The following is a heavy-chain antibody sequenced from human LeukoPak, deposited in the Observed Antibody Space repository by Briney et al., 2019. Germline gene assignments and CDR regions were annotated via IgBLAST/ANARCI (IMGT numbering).Heavy chain of an antibody. V-gene: IGHV3-48*03. CDR1: GFTFSSYE. Sequence: GGSLRLSCAASGFTFSSYEMNWVCQAPGKGLEWVSYISSSGSTIYYADSVKGRFTISRDNSKNTLYLQMNSLRAEDTAVYYCAKDRAYYSDSSGYYLVRAYDYWGQGTLVTVSS. CDR2: ISSSGSTI. CDR3: AKDRAYYSDSSGYYLVRAYDY. D-gene: IGHD3-22*01. J-gene: IGHJ4*02.